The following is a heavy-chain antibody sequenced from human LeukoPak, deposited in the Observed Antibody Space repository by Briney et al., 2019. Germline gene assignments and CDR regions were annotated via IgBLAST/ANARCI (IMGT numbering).Heavy chain of an antibody. CDR3: ARQVPAASSWYYYYYMDV. D-gene: IGHD2-2*01. CDR1: GYSISSGYY. V-gene: IGHV4-38-2*01. Sequence: SETLSLTCAVSGYSISSGYYWGWIRQPPGKGLEWIGSIYHSGSTYYNPSLKSRVTISVDTSKNQFSLKLSSVTAADTAVYYCARQVPAASSWYYYYYMDVWGKGTTVTVSS. CDR2: IYHSGST. J-gene: IGHJ6*03.